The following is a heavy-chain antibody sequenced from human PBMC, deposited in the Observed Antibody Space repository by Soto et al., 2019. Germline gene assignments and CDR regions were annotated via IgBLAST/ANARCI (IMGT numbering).Heavy chain of an antibody. Sequence: EVQLVESGGGLVKPGGSLRLSCAASGFTFSSYSMNWVRQAPGKGLEWVSSISSSSSYIYYADSVKGRFTISRDNAKNSLYLQMNSLRAEDTAVYYCARGPTGTDHGEWFDPWGQGTLVTVSS. CDR2: ISSSSSYI. V-gene: IGHV3-21*01. J-gene: IGHJ5*02. CDR3: ARGPTGTDHGEWFDP. D-gene: IGHD1-1*01. CDR1: GFTFSSYS.